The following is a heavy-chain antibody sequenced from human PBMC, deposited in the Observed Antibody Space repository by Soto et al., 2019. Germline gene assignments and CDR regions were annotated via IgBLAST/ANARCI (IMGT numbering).Heavy chain of an antibody. D-gene: IGHD4-17*01. CDR1: GGSFSGYY. J-gene: IGHJ4*02. V-gene: IGHV4-34*01. CDR2: INHSGST. Sequence: SETLSLTCAVYGGSFSGYYWSWIRQPPGKGLEWIGEINHSGSTNYNPSLKSRVTISVDTSKNQFSLKLSSVTAADTAVYYCARGVTTDYWGQGTLVTSPQ. CDR3: ARGVTTDY.